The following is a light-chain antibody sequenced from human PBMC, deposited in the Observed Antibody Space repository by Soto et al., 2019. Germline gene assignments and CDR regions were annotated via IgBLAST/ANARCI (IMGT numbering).Light chain of an antibody. V-gene: IGLV2-14*01. J-gene: IGLJ1*01. CDR1: SSDVGGYNY. Sequence: QSVLTQPASVSGSPGQSITISCTGTSSDVGGYNYVSWYQQHPGKAPKLMIYDVSNRPSGVSNRFSGSKSGNTASLTISGLQAEDEADYYCSSYTISSTLEGVFGTGTKVTVL. CDR3: SSYTISSTLEGV. CDR2: DVS.